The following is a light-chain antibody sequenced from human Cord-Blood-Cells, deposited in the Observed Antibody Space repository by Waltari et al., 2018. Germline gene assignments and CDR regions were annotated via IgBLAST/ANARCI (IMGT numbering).Light chain of an antibody. CDR1: QDISNY. J-gene: IGKJ1*01. V-gene: IGKV1-33*01. CDR2: DAS. CDR3: QQYNSYWT. Sequence: SASVGDRVTITCQASQDISNYLNWYQQKPGKAPKLLIYDASNLETGVPSRFSGSGSGTDFTFTISSLQPDDFATYYCQQYNSYWTFGQGTKVEIK.